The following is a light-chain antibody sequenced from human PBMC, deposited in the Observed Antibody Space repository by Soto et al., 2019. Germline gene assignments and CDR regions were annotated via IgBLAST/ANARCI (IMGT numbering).Light chain of an antibody. CDR1: QSVSNNY. Sequence: EIVLTQSPGTLSLSPGERATLSCRASQSVSNNYLAWYQQKPGQAPRLLIYGASNMATGIPDRFSGSGSGSVFTITISLLKPEEFSGYYCHRQFNSVTFGQETKVETK. V-gene: IGKV3-20*01. CDR3: HRQFNSVT. J-gene: IGKJ1*01. CDR2: GAS.